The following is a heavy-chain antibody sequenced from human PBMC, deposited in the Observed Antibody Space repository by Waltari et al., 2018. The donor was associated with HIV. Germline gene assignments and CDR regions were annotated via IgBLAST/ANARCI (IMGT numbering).Heavy chain of an antibody. CDR3: ARASCFLEWLMGGWFDP. Sequence: QVQLQQWGAGLLKPSETLSLTCAVYGGSFSGYYWSWIRQPPGKGLEWIGEINHIGSTNYNPSLKSRGTISVDTSKNQFSLKLSSVTAADTAVYYCARASCFLEWLMGGWFDPWGQGTLVTVSS. J-gene: IGHJ5*02. D-gene: IGHD3-3*01. V-gene: IGHV4-34*01. CDR1: GGSFSGYY. CDR2: INHIGST.